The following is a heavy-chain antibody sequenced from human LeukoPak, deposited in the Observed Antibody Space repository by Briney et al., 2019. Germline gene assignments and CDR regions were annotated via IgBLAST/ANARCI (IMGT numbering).Heavy chain of an antibody. D-gene: IGHD7-27*01. CDR2: ISGSGGST. Sequence: GGSLRLSCAASGFTFSSYWMSWVRQAPGEGLEWVSAISGSGGSTYYADSVKGRFTISRDNSKNTLYLQMNSLRAEDTAVYYCALGALGTFDYWGQGTRVTVSS. CDR1: GFTFSSYW. CDR3: ALGALGTFDY. J-gene: IGHJ4*02. V-gene: IGHV3-23*01.